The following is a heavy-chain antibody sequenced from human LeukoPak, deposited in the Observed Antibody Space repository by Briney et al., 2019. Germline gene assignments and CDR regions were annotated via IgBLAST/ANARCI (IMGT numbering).Heavy chain of an antibody. D-gene: IGHD3-10*01. CDR2: IYDSGST. Sequence: SETLSLTCTVSGGSIRSSYYYWGWIRQPPGKGLEWIGSIYDSGSTYYNASLKSRVTISRDTSKNQFSLKLNSVTAADTAVYYCARDRNYYGSGSLNWFDPWGQGTLVTVSS. J-gene: IGHJ5*02. CDR3: ARDRNYYGSGSLNWFDP. CDR1: GGSIRSSYYY. V-gene: IGHV4-39*07.